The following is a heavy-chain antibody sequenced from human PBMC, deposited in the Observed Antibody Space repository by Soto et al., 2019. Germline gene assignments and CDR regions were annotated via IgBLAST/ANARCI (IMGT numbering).Heavy chain of an antibody. V-gene: IGHV4-31*03. CDR3: AREEGLWFGGRQDAFDI. Sequence: LSLTCTVSGGSISSGGYYWSWIRQHPGKGLEWIGYIYYSGSTYYNPSLKSRVTISVDTSKNQFSLKLSSVTAADTAVYYCAREEGLWFGGRQDAFDIWGQGTMVTVSS. CDR2: IYYSGST. J-gene: IGHJ3*02. CDR1: GGSISSGGYY. D-gene: IGHD3-10*01.